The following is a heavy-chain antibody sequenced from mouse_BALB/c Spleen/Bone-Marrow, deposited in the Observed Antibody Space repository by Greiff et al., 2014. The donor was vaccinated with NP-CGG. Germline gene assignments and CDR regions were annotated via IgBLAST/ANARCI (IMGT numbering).Heavy chain of an antibody. CDR2: IHPNSGNT. V-gene: IGHV1S130*01. Sequence: QVHVKQSGSVLVRPGASVKLSCKASGYTFTSSWMHWAKQRPGQGLEWIGEIHPNSGNTNYNEKFKGKATLTVDTSSSTAYVALSSLTSEDSAVYYCAREKSYGNYLWYFDVWGAGTPVTVSS. CDR3: AREKSYGNYLWYFDV. J-gene: IGHJ1*01. D-gene: IGHD2-1*01. CDR1: GYTFTSSW.